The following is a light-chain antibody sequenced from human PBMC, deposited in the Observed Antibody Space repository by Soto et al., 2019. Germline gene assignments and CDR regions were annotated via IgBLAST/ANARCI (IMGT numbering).Light chain of an antibody. CDR2: GNS. V-gene: IGLV1-40*01. CDR1: SSNIGAGYD. J-gene: IGLJ2*01. CDR3: QSYDSSRVV. Sequence: QSVLTQPPSVSGAPGQRVTISCTGSSSNIGAGYDVQWYQQLPGTAPKLLIYGNSNRPSGVPDRFSGSKSGTSASLAITGLQAEDEADYYCQSYDSSRVVFGGGTKLTVL.